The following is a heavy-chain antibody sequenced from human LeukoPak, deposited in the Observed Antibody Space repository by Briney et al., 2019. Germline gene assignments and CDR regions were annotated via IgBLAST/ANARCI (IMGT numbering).Heavy chain of an antibody. CDR3: ARDQVDRIWYFDY. J-gene: IGHJ4*02. CDR2: ISSNSIYI. V-gene: IGHV3-21*01. CDR1: GFTFSSYS. D-gene: IGHD1-14*01. Sequence: GGSLRLSCAASGFTFSSYSMNWVRQAPGKGLEWVSSISSNSIYIFYADSMKGRFTISRDNAKNSLSLQMNSLRAEDTAVYYCARDQVDRIWYFDYWGQGTLVTVSS.